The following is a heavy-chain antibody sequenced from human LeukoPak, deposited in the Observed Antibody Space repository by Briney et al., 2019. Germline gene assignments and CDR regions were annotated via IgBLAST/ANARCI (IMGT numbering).Heavy chain of an antibody. J-gene: IGHJ4*02. CDR3: VRLSYSSSSLDY. CDR1: GYSLSSGYY. V-gene: IGHV4-38-2*02. D-gene: IGHD6-13*01. Sequence: SETLSLTCTVSGYSLSSGYYWGWIRQPPGKGLEWIGSIYHSGSTYYNPSLKSRVTISVDTSKNQFSLKLSSVTASDTAVYYCVRLSYSSSSLDYWGQGTLVTVSS. CDR2: IYHSGST.